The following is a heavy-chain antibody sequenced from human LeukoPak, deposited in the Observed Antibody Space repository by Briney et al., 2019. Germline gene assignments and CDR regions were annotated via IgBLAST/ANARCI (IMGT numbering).Heavy chain of an antibody. D-gene: IGHD6-19*01. CDR3: ARDSSGYSSYFDY. CDR2: IYSGGST. V-gene: IGHV3-66*01. J-gene: IGHJ4*02. CDR1: GFTVSSNY. Sequence: GGSLRLSCAASGFTVSSNYMSWVRQAPGKGLEWVSVIYSGGSTYYADSVKGRFIISRDNSKNTLYLQMNSLRAEDTAVYYCARDSSGYSSYFDYWGQGTLVTVSS.